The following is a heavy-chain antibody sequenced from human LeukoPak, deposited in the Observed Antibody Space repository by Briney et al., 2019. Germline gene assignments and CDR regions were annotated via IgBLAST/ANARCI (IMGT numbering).Heavy chain of an antibody. Sequence: GASLKVSCKASGYTFTSYDINWVRQATGQGLEWMGWMNPNSGNTGYAQKFQGRVTITRNTSISTAYMELSSLRSEDTAVYYCARDPTATAARRWFDPWGQGTLVTVSS. V-gene: IGHV1-8*03. CDR3: ARDPTATAARRWFDP. CDR1: GYTFTSYD. J-gene: IGHJ5*02. D-gene: IGHD6-6*01. CDR2: MNPNSGNT.